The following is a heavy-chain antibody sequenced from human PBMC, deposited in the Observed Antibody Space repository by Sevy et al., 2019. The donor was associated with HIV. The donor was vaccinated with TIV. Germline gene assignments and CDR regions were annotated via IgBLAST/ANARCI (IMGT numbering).Heavy chain of an antibody. Sequence: GGSLRLSCATSGFTFSTHAMHWVRQAPGKGLEWVAVISYDGSTRFYADSVKGRFTISRDNSENTLSLQMNSLRAEDTAVYFCARDSGYDINWYLGALWGQGTRVTVSS. V-gene: IGHV3-30*19. D-gene: IGHD3-22*01. CDR1: GFTFSTHA. CDR3: ARDSGYDINWYLGAL. CDR2: ISYDGSTR. J-gene: IGHJ4*02.